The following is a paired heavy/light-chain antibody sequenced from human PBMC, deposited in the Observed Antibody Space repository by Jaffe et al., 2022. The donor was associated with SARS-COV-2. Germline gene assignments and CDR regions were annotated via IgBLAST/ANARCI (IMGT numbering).Light chain of an antibody. CDR1: SLRSYY. V-gene: IGLV3-19*01. CDR3: NSRDSSGNHLEVV. Sequence: SSELTQDPAVSVALGQTVRITCQGDSLRSYYASWYQQKPGQAPVLVIYGKNNRPSGIPDRFSGSSSGNTASLTITGAQAEDEADYYCNSRDSSGNHLEVVFGGGTKLTVL. J-gene: IGLJ2*01. CDR2: GKN.
Heavy chain of an antibody. J-gene: IGHJ6*02. V-gene: IGHV6-1*01. CDR2: TYYRSKWYN. Sequence: QVQLQQSGPGLVKPSQTLSLTCAISGDSVSSNSAAWNWIRQSPSRGLEWLGRTYYRSKWYNDYAVSVKSRITINPDTSKNQFSLQLNSVTPEDTAVYYCARDRDYYDSSFPWSYYYGMDVWGQGTTVTVSS. D-gene: IGHD3-22*01. CDR3: ARDRDYYDSSFPWSYYYGMDV. CDR1: GDSVSSNSAA.